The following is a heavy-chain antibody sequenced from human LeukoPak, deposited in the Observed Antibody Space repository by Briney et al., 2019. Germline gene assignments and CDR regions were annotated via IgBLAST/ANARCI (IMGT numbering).Heavy chain of an antibody. CDR1: GGSFSGYY. CDR2: INHSGST. V-gene: IGHV4-34*01. CDR3: ARGIGLELRNWFDP. Sequence: SETLSLTCTVYGGSFSGYYWSWIRQPPGKGLEWIGEINHSGSTNYNSSLKSRVTISVDTSKNQFSLKLSSVTAADTAVYYCARGIGLELRNWFDPWGQGTLVTVSS. D-gene: IGHD1-7*01. J-gene: IGHJ5*02.